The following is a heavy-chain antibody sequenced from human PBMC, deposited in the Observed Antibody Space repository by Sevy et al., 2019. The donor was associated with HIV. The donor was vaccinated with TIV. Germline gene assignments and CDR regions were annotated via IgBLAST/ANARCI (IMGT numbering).Heavy chain of an antibody. Sequence: GGSLRLSCAASGFTFSNYAMSWVRQAPGKGLEWVSGISGSGGSTYYADSVKGRFTISRDNSKNTLYLQMSSLRAEDTAVSYCARNPGYCSGGTGYWYFDLWGRGTLVTVSS. CDR3: ARNPGYCSGGTGYWYFDL. CDR1: GFTFSNYA. J-gene: IGHJ2*01. D-gene: IGHD2-15*01. CDR2: ISGSGGST. V-gene: IGHV3-23*01.